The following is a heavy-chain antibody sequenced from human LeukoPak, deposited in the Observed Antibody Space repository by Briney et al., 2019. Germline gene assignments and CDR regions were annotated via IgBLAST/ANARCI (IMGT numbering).Heavy chain of an antibody. D-gene: IGHD5-12*01. J-gene: IGHJ6*03. Sequence: PGGSLRLSCAASGFTFSSYWMHWVRQAPGKGLVWVSRINSDGSSTSYADSVKGRFTISRDNAKNTLYLHMNSLRAEDTAVCYCARGMAGWLRSYYYYYMDVWGKGTTVTISS. CDR1: GFTFSSYW. V-gene: IGHV3-74*01. CDR3: ARGMAGWLRSYYYYYMDV. CDR2: INSDGSST.